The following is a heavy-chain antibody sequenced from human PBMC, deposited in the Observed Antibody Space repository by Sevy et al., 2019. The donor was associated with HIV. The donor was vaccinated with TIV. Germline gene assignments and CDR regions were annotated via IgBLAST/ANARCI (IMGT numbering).Heavy chain of an antibody. D-gene: IGHD2-8*02. J-gene: IGHJ6*02. Sequence: GGSLRLSCAASGFTFTYAWMNWVRQAPGKGLEWVGRIKSNADGGTIDYAAPVKGRFIISRVDSKNTLYLQMNSLKTEDTGVYYCSTDPIILLLVTDGMDVWGQGTTVTVSS. V-gene: IGHV3-15*05. CDR1: GFTFTYAW. CDR2: IKSNADGGTI. CDR3: STDPIILLLVTDGMDV.